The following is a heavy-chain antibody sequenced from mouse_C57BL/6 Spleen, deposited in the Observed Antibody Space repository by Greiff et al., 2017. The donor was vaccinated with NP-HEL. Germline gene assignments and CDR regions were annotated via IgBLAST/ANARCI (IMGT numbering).Heavy chain of an antibody. CDR2: ISYSGST. D-gene: IGHD1-1*01. Sequence: EVQLVESGPGMVKPSQSLSLTCTVTGYSITSGYDWHWIRHFPGNKLEWMGYISYSGSTNYNPSLKSRISITHDTSKNHFFLKLNSVTTEDTATYYCAREGYYYGSSYGFAYWGQGTLVTVSA. CDR3: AREGYYYGSSYGFAY. CDR1: GYSITSGYD. J-gene: IGHJ3*01. V-gene: IGHV3-1*01.